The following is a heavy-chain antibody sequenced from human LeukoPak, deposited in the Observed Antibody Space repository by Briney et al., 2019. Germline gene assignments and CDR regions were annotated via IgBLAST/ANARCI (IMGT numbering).Heavy chain of an antibody. CDR1: AGTFSSYA. CDR3: ARDSPHKDYYGSGSGGFDY. V-gene: IGHV1-69*05. CDR2: IIPIFGTA. Sequence: GSSVKVSCKASAGTFSSYAISWVRQAPGQGLEWMGGIIPIFGTANYAQKFQGRVTITTDEYTSTAYMELSSLRSEDTAVYYCARDSPHKDYYGSGSGGFDYWGQGTLVTVSS. D-gene: IGHD3-10*01. J-gene: IGHJ4*02.